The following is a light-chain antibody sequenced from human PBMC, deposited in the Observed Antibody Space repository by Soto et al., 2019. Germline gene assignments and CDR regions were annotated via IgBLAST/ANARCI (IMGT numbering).Light chain of an antibody. CDR1: SSDVGGYNY. J-gene: IGLJ3*02. CDR2: EVT. CDR3: SSYAASNNFYFV. V-gene: IGLV2-8*01. Sequence: QSVLTQPPSASGSPGQSVTISCTGTSSDVGGYNYVSWYQQYPGRAPKFMIYEVTKRPSGVPDCFFGSKSGNTASLTFSGLQAEDEADYYCSSYAASNNFYFVFGGGTKVTVL.